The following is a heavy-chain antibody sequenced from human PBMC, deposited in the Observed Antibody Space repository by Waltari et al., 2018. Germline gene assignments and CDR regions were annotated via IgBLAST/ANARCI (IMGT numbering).Heavy chain of an antibody. CDR3: GRDGGNGSYQP. CDR2: IYYSGST. V-gene: IGHV4-59*01. Sequence: QVQLQESGPGLVKPSETLSLTCTVSGGSISSYYWSWIRQPPGKGLEWIEYIYYSGSTNYNPALKSRVTISVDTSKNQFSLKLSIVAAADTAVYYCGRDGGNGSYQPWGQGTLVTVSS. CDR1: GGSISSYY. D-gene: IGHD1-26*01. J-gene: IGHJ5*02.